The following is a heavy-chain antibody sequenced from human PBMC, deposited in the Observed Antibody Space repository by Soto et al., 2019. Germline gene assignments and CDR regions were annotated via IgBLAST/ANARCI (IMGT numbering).Heavy chain of an antibody. Sequence: ASVKVSCKASGGTFSSYAISWVRQAPGQGLEWMGGIIPIFGTANYAQKFQGRVTITADESTSTAYMELSSLRSEDTAVYYCARGDYVWGSYRLNWFDPWGQGTLVTVSS. CDR2: IIPIFGTA. CDR3: ARGDYVWGSYRLNWFDP. J-gene: IGHJ5*02. V-gene: IGHV1-69*13. CDR1: GGTFSSYA. D-gene: IGHD3-16*02.